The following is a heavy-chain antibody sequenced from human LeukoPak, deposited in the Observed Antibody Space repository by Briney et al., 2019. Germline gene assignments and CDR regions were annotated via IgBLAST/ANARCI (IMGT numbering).Heavy chain of an antibody. CDR1: GFTFSSYA. D-gene: IGHD6-19*01. CDR2: ISGSGGST. J-gene: IGHJ4*02. Sequence: PGGSLRLSCAASGFTFSSYAMSWVRQAPGEGLEWVSAISGSGGSTYYADSVKGRFTISRDNSKNTLYLQMNSLRAEDTAVYYCAKRSTPNSGWYEYWGQGTLVTVSS. V-gene: IGHV3-23*01. CDR3: AKRSTPNSGWYEY.